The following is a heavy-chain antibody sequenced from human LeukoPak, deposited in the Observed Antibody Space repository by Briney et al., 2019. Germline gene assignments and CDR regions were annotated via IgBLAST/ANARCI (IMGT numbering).Heavy chain of an antibody. CDR2: ISSDGGSP. J-gene: IGHJ4*02. CDR1: GFTFSSYA. V-gene: IGHV3-64*01. Sequence: GGSLRLSCAASGFTFSSYAMHWVRQAPGKGLEYVSGISSDGGSPFHVNSVKGRFTISRDNSKDTLYLQMGSLRAEDMAVYYCAREYCSGGRCQFYFDYWGQGTLVTVSS. CDR3: AREYCSGGRCQFYFDY. D-gene: IGHD2-15*01.